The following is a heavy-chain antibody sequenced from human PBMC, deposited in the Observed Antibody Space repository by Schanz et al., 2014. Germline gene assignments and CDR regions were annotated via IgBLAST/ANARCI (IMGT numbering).Heavy chain of an antibody. CDR1: GRTFIVYH. CDR2: ISPNSGDT. V-gene: IGHV1-2*06. J-gene: IGHJ3*02. CDR3: ARDIQYHYDTSGPVGAFDI. D-gene: IGHD3-22*01. Sequence: QVQLVQSGAEVKKPGASMKVSCKASGRTFIVYHVLHWVRQAPGQGLEWMGRISPNSGDTHSAQKFQGRVTMTWDRSISTANMELSRLRSDDTAVYYCARDIQYHYDTSGPVGAFDIWGQGTVVTVSS.